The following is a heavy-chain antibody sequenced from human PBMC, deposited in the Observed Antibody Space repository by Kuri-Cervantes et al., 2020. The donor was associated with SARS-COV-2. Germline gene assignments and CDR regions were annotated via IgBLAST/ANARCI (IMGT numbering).Heavy chain of an antibody. CDR1: EFTFSSYA. Sequence: GESLKISCAMSEFTFSSYAMHWVRQAPGKGLEWVAVISYDGNNKNCTASGKGRFTISRDNSRNTLYLQMRSLRTEDTAFYYCAKDRVGVLDSWGQGTLVTVSS. D-gene: IGHD2-8*01. V-gene: IGHV3-30-3*02. CDR3: AKDRVGVLDS. CDR2: ISYDGNNK. J-gene: IGHJ4*02.